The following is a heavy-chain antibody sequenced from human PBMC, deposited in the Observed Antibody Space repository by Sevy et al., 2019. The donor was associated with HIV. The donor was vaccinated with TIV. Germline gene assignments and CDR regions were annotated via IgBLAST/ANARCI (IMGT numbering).Heavy chain of an antibody. V-gene: IGHV3-48*02. CDR1: GFTFSSFS. CDR2: ISSSGSSI. Sequence: GGSLRLSCAASGFTFSSFSMNWVRQAPGKTLEWISYISSSGSSIYYADSVKGRFSISRDNAKRSLYLQMNSLRDEDTAVYYCARASSPYCGGDCLYAFNIWGQGTMGTVSS. CDR3: ARASSPYCGGDCLYAFNI. D-gene: IGHD2-21*02. J-gene: IGHJ3*02.